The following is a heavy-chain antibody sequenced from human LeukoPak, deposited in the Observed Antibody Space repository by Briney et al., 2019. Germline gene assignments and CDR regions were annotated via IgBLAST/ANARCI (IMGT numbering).Heavy chain of an antibody. CDR2: IYYSGST. J-gene: IGHJ6*03. CDR3: ARHPVPGGLWLLDYYYMDV. CDR1: GGSISSYY. D-gene: IGHD5-18*01. V-gene: IGHV4-59*01. Sequence: SETLSLTCTVSGGSISSYYWSWIRQPPGKGLEWIGYIYYSGSTNYNPSLKSRVTISVDTSKNQFSLKLSSVTAADTAMYYCARHPVPGGLWLLDYYYMDVWGKGTTVTVSS.